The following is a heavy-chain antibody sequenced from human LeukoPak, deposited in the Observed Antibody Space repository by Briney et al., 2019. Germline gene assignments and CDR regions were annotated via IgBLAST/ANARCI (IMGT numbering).Heavy chain of an antibody. D-gene: IGHD3-3*01. CDR1: GFTFSRYA. CDR3: AKRGEFWSGSLWYVDY. CDR2: ISGSGGST. Sequence: GGSLRLSCAPSGFTFSRYAMSWVRQAPGKGLEWVSSISGSGGSTYYADSVTGRLTISRDNSKNTLYLQMNSLRAEDTAVYYCAKRGEFWSGSLWYVDYWGQGPLVTVSS. J-gene: IGHJ4*02. V-gene: IGHV3-23*01.